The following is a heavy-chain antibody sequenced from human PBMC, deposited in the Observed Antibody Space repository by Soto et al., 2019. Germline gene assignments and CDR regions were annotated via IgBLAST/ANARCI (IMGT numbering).Heavy chain of an antibody. CDR2: ISAYNGNT. CDR3: ARADRHSSGWYYLDV. J-gene: IGHJ6*03. CDR1: GYAFASCG. Sequence: GASVKVSWAACGYAFASCGSSWVRQAHGQGLEWMGWISAYNGNTNYAQKLQGRVTMTTDTSTSTAYMELRSLRSDDTAVYYCARADRHSSGWYYLDVRGKGTTVTVSS. D-gene: IGHD6-19*01. V-gene: IGHV1-18*01.